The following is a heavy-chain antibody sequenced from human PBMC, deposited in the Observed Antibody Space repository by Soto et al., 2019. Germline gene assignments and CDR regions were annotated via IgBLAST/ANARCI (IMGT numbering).Heavy chain of an antibody. Sequence: GGSLRLSCAASGFTFSSYGMHWVRQAPGKGLEWVAVIWYDGSNKYYADSVKGRFTISRDNSKNTLYLQMNSLRAEDTAVYYCARVAAAEGGEGMDVWGQGTTVTVS. CDR1: GFTFSSYG. J-gene: IGHJ6*02. V-gene: IGHV3-33*01. D-gene: IGHD3-16*01. CDR3: ARVAAAEGGEGMDV. CDR2: IWYDGSNK.